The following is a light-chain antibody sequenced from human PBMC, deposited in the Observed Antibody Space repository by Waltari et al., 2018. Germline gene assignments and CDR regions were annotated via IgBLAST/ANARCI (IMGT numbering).Light chain of an antibody. CDR1: QSTSSW. J-gene: IGKJ1*01. CDR2: KAS. CDR3: QQYDSYPWT. V-gene: IGKV1-5*03. Sequence: DTQMTQSPSTPSASVGDRVTITCPANQSTSSWLAWYQQKPGKAPKLLIYKASSLESGVPARFSGSGSGTEFTLTISSLQPDDFATYYCQQYDSYPWTFGQGTKVEIK.